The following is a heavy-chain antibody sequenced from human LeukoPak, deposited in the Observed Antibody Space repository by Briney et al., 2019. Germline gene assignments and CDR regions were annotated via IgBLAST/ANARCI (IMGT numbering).Heavy chain of an antibody. CDR1: GFTFSSYE. CDR2: ISSSGSTI. Sequence: GGSLRLSCAASGFTFSSYEMNWVRQAPGKGLEWVSYISSSGSTIYYADSVKGRFTISRDNAKNSLYLQMNSLRAEDTAVYYCARELIRDYDILTGYYKGGGRYYYYGMDVWGQGTTVTVSS. J-gene: IGHJ6*02. D-gene: IGHD3-9*01. CDR3: ARELIRDYDILTGYYKGGGRYYYYGMDV. V-gene: IGHV3-48*03.